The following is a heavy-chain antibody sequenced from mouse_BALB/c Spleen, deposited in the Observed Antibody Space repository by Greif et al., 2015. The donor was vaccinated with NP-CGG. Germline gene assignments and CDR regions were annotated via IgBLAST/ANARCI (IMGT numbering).Heavy chain of an antibody. CDR2: IDPENGDS. CDR3: NGRLMSCDY. V-gene: IGHV14-4*02. CDR1: GFNIKDYY. D-gene: IGHD6-5*01. Sequence: VQLQQSGAELVRSGASVKLSCTASGFNIKDYYMHWVKQRPEQGLEWIGWIDPENGDSEYAPKFQGKATMTADTSSNTAYLQLSSLTSEDTAVYYCNGRLMSCDYWGQGTTLTVSS. J-gene: IGHJ2*01.